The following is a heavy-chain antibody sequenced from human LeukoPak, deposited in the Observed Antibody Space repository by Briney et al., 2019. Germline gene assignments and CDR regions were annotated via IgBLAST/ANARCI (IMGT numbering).Heavy chain of an antibody. CDR3: AGDPNKGSSGYFDY. CDR2: ISSSGSTI. J-gene: IGHJ4*02. D-gene: IGHD3-22*01. CDR1: GFTFSDYY. Sequence: GGSLRLSCAASGFTFSDYYMSWIRQAPGKGLEWVSYISSSGSTIYYADSVKGRFTISRDNAKNSLYLQMNSLRAEDTAVYYCAGDPNKGSSGYFDYWGQGTLVTVSP. V-gene: IGHV3-11*01.